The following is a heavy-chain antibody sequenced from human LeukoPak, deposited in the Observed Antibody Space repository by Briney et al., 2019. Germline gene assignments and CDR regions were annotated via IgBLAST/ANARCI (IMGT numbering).Heavy chain of an antibody. J-gene: IGHJ2*01. V-gene: IGHV3-9*01. D-gene: IGHD2-21*02. CDR2: ISWNSGDI. CDR3: VKSGGYATAIRYFDL. CDR1: GFSFGGYA. Sequence: AGGSLRLSCAASGFSFGGYALHWVRQDPGKGLEWVASISWNSGDIVHADSVKGRFTISRDNAKNSLYLQMDSLRTEDTALYYCVKSGGYATAIRYFDLWGRGTLVTVSS.